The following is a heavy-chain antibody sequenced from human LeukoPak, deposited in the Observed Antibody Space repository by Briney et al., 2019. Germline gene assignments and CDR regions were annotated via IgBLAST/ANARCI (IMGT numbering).Heavy chain of an antibody. V-gene: IGHV3-23*01. D-gene: IGHD1-7*01. CDR2: ISDTGHDT. CDR1: GFIFSNYA. J-gene: IGHJ4*02. Sequence: PGGSLRLSCAASGFIFSNYAMSWVRQTPGKGLEWVSVISDTGHDTFYRDSVKGRFTISRDNSMNTLYLQMNSLGAEDTALYYCARDQVPGTSPKMDSWGQGTLVTVSS. CDR3: ARDQVPGTSPKMDS.